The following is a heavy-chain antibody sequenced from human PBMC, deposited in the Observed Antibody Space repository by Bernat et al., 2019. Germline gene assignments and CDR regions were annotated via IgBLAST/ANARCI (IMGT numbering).Heavy chain of an antibody. CDR1: GYTFTGYY. J-gene: IGHJ4*02. CDR2: INPNSGGT. CDR3: ARGYCSSTSCYTPYYFDY. D-gene: IGHD2-2*02. V-gene: IGHV1-2*04. Sequence: QVQLVQSGAEVKKPGASVKVSCKASGYTFTGYYMHWVRLAPGQGLEWMGWINPNSGGTNYAQKFQGWVTMTRDTSISTAYMELSRLRSDDTAVYCCARGYCSSTSCYTPYYFDYWGQGTLVTVSS.